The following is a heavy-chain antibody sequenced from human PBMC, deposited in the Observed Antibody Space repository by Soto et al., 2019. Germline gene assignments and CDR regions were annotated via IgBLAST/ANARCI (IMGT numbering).Heavy chain of an antibody. V-gene: IGHV3-11*01. CDR2: ISSSGSTL. D-gene: IGHD5-18*01. J-gene: IGHJ4*02. CDR3: AREEGGRYTLY. CDR1: GFTFSDHY. Sequence: QVQLVESGGGLVKPGGSLRLSCAASGFTFSDHYMSWIRQAPGKGLELLSYISSSGSTLYYADSVNGRFTISRDNARNSLYLQMNSLRAEDTAMYYCAREEGGRYTLYWGQGTLVTVSS.